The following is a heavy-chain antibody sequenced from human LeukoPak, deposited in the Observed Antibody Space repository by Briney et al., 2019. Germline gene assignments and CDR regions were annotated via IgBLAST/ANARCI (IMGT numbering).Heavy chain of an antibody. CDR3: ARDTRENAFDI. CDR1: GFTFSSYE. V-gene: IGHV3-48*03. CDR2: ISSSGSTI. Sequence: GRSLRLSCAASGFTFSSYEMNWVRQAPGKGLEWVSYISSSGSTIYYADSVKGRFTISRDNAKNSLYLQMNSLRAEDMAVYYCARDTRENAFDIWGQGTMVTVSS. J-gene: IGHJ3*02.